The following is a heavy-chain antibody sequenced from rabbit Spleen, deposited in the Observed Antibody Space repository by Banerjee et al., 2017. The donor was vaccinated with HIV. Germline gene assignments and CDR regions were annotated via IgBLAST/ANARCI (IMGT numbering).Heavy chain of an antibody. J-gene: IGHJ6*01. V-gene: IGHV1S40*01. CDR3: ARDLDNVIGWNFGW. D-gene: IGHD4-1*01. CDR2: IAGSSSGFT. CDR1: GFSFSSSDY. Sequence: QSLEESGGDLVQPGGSLKLTCTASGFSFSSSDYMCWVRQAPGKGLEWISCIAGSSSGFTYSATWAKGRFTCSKTSSTTVTLQMTSLTAADTATYFCARDLDNVIGWNFGWWGPGTLVTVS.